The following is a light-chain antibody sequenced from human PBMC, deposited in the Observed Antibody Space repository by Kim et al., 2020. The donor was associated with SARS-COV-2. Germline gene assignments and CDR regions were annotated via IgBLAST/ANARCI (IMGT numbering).Light chain of an antibody. Sequence: QSALTQPASVSGSPGQSITISCTGTTNDVGGYNYVSWYQQHPGKAPKLMIYEVSNRPSGVSDRFSGSKSANTASLTISGLQAEDEADYYCSSYSDTNTAVFGWGTKVTVL. J-gene: IGLJ1*01. CDR2: EVS. V-gene: IGLV2-14*01. CDR1: TNDVGGYNY. CDR3: SSYSDTNTAV.